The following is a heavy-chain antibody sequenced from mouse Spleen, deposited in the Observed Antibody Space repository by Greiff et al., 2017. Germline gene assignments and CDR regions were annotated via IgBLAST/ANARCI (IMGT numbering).Heavy chain of an antibody. CDR2: INPSTGGT. CDR1: GYSFTGYY. CDR3: ARGGSTMITFDY. D-gene: IGHD2-4*01. V-gene: IGHV1-43*01. Sequence: EVKLQESGPELVKPGASVKISCKASGYSFTGYYMHWVKQSSEKSLEWIGEINPSTGGTSYNQKFKGKATLTVDKSSSTAYMQLKSLTSEDSAVYYCARGGSTMITFDYWGQGTTLTVSS. J-gene: IGHJ2*01.